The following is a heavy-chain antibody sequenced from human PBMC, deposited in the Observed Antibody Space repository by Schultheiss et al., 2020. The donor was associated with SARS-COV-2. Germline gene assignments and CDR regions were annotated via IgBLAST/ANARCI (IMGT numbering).Heavy chain of an antibody. J-gene: IGHJ4*02. CDR2: IYYSGSS. Sequence: SETLSLTCTVSGGSISSSSYYWSWIRQPPGKGLEWIGNIYYSGSSKYNPSIKSRVTISVDKSKNQFSLKLSSVTAADTAVYYCARASTVTTEADYFDYWGQGTLVTVSS. CDR1: GGSISSSSYY. D-gene: IGHD4-17*01. CDR3: ARASTVTTEADYFDY. V-gene: IGHV4-61*05.